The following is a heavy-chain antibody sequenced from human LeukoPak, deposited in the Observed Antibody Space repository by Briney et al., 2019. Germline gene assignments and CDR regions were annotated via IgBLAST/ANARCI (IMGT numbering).Heavy chain of an antibody. V-gene: IGHV1-18*01. CDR2: ISAYNGNT. CDR3: AASSIAALSSDY. D-gene: IGHD6-6*01. CDR1: GYTFTSYG. J-gene: IGHJ4*02. Sequence: ASVKVSCKASGYTFTSYGISWVRQAPGQGLEWMGWISAYNGNTNYAQKLQGRVTMTTDTSTSTAYMELRSLRSDDTAVYYGAASSIAALSSDYWGQGTLVTVSS.